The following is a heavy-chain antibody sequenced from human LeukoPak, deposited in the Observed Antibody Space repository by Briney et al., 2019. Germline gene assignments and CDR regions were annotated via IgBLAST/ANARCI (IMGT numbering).Heavy chain of an antibody. CDR2: ISGSGGST. CDR1: GFTFSTYG. Sequence: GGSLRLSCVASGFTFSTYGMSWVRQAPGKGLEWVSAISGSGGSTYYADSVKGRFTISRDNSKNTLYLQMNSLRAEDTAVYYCARGPSGYHNTGGQGTLVTVSS. J-gene: IGHJ4*02. V-gene: IGHV3-23*01. CDR3: ARGPSGYHNT. D-gene: IGHD5-12*01.